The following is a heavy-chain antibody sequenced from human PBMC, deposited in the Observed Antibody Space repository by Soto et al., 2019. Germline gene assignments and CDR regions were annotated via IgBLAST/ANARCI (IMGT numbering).Heavy chain of an antibody. V-gene: IGHV1-46*01. J-gene: IGHJ4*02. CDR1: GYTFTSYY. Sequence: QVQLVQSGAEVKKPGASVKVSCKASGYTFTSYYMHWVRQAPGQGLEWMGIINPSGGSTSYAQKFHGRVTMTRDTSTSTVYMELSSLRSEDTAVYYCATDRDGYNRTDYWGQGPLVTVSS. CDR2: INPSGGST. CDR3: ATDRDGYNRTDY. D-gene: IGHD5-12*01.